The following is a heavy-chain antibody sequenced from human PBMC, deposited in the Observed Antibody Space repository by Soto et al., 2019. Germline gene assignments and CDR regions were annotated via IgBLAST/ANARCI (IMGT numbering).Heavy chain of an antibody. CDR3: ASEYCSGGTCSKNFDF. J-gene: IGHJ4*02. V-gene: IGHV1-2*04. CDR1: GYTFTDYY. CDR2: INPYSGDT. Sequence: GASVKVSCKASGYTFTDYYMHWVRQAPGQGLEWMGWINPYSGDTNYAQNSQGWVTMARDTSINTAYMELRRLTSDDTAVYYCASEYCSGGTCSKNFDFWGQGTLVTVSS. D-gene: IGHD2-15*01.